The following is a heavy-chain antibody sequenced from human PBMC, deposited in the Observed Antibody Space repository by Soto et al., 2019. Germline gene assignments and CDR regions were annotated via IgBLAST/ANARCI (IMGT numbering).Heavy chain of an antibody. CDR1: GGTLSSHG. CDR2: SIPMFDIT. CDR3: ASDRGYGLVN. D-gene: IGHD3-10*01. J-gene: IGHJ4*02. Sequence: QVQLVQSGAEVKKPGSSVKVSCKASGGTLSSHGFNWVRQAPGQGLEWMGGSIPMFDITNHTQKFQDRITISEDASTSTVYMELRSLRADDPAVYYCASDRGYGLVNWGQGTLITVSS. V-gene: IGHV1-69*12.